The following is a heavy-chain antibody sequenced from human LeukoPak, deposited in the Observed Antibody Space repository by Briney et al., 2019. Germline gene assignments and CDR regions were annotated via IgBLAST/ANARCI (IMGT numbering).Heavy chain of an antibody. CDR2: ISPGADST. J-gene: IGHJ4*02. CDR1: GFTFSNYA. D-gene: IGHD6-13*01. Sequence: PGGSLRLSCAASGFTFSNYAMSWVRQAPGKGLEWVSAISPGADSTSYADSVKGRFAISRDNSKNTLYLQMDSLRAEDTAVYYCAKRESSSSWYNYFDYWGQGTLVTVSS. CDR3: AKRESSSSWYNYFDY. V-gene: IGHV3-23*01.